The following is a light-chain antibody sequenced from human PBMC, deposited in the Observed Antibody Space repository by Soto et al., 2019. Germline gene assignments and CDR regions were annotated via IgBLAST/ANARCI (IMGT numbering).Light chain of an antibody. Sequence: EIVMTQSPDILSLSPGERATLSCRAGQSVSSNLAWYQQKPGQAPRLLIYDASTRATGVPARFSASGSGTEFTLSISSLQSEDLAVYYCQQYGASPFTFGPGTRVEI. V-gene: IGKV3-15*01. J-gene: IGKJ3*01. CDR1: QSVSSN. CDR2: DAS. CDR3: QQYGASPFT.